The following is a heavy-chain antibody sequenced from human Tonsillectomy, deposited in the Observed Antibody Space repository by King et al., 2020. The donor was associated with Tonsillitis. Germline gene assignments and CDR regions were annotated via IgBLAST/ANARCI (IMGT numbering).Heavy chain of an antibody. CDR2: ISISSTYT. J-gene: IGHJ3*01. CDR1: GFTFSDYY. CDR3: ARLNYFDTSAYYPNVFDF. V-gene: IGHV3-11*06. Sequence: VQLVESGGGLVKPGGTLRLSCAASGFTFSDYYMSWIRQAPGQGLEWLSYISISSTYTNYADSVEGRFTISRDDAKNSLYLQMSSLRAEDTAVYYCARLNYFDTSAYYPNVFDFWGQGTMVTVSS. D-gene: IGHD3-22*01.